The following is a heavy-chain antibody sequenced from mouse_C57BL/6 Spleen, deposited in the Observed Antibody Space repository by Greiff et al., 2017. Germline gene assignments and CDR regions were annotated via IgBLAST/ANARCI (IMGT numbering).Heavy chain of an antibody. CDR1: GYAFSSSW. Sequence: VQLQQSGPELVKPGASVKISCKASGYAFSSSWMNWVQQRPGKGLEWIGRIYPGDGDTNYNGKFKGKATLTADKSSSTAYMQLSRLTSDDSAVYFCARTGVSYAMDYWGQGTSVTVSS. D-gene: IGHD6-2*01. CDR3: ARTGVSYAMDY. J-gene: IGHJ4*01. V-gene: IGHV1-82*01. CDR2: IYPGDGDT.